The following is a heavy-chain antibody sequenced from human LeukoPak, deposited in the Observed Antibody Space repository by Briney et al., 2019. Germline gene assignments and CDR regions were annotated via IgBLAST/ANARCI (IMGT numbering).Heavy chain of an antibody. CDR1: GGSLSGYY. D-gene: IGHD2-15*01. CDR3: ARGLIGCSGGSCYGNWFDP. Sequence: SETLSLTCAVYGGSLSGYYWSWIRQPPGKGLEWIGEINHSGSTNYNPSLKSRVTISVDTSKNQFSLKLSSVTAADTAVYYCARGLIGCSGGSCYGNWFDPWGQGTLVTVSS. CDR2: INHSGST. V-gene: IGHV4-34*01. J-gene: IGHJ5*02.